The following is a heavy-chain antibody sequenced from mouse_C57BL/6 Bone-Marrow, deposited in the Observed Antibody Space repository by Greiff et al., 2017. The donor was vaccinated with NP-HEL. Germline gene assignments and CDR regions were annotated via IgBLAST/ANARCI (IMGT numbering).Heavy chain of an antibody. CDR3: ARGGYAFDY. V-gene: IGHV1-69*01. CDR1: GYTFTSYW. Sequence: VQLQQPGAELVMPGASVKLSCKASGYTFTSYWMHWVKQRPGQGLEWIGEIDPSDSYTNYNQKFKGKSTLTVDKSSSTAYMQLSSLTSEDSAVYYCARGGYAFDYWGQGTTLTVSS. D-gene: IGHD2-2*01. CDR2: IDPSDSYT. J-gene: IGHJ2*01.